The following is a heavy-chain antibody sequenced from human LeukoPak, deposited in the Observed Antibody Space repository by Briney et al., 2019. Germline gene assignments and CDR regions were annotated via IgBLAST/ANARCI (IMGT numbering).Heavy chain of an antibody. D-gene: IGHD3-10*01. CDR2: IYYSGIT. CDR3: ARAGKLWFGELFSAYYFDY. Sequence: SETVSLTCTVSGGSISSSSYYWGWIRQPPGKGLEWIGIIYYSGITYYNTSLKSRLTISVDTSKNQFSLKLSSVTAADTAVYYCARAGKLWFGELFSAYYFDYWGQGTLVTVSS. CDR1: GGSISSSSYY. J-gene: IGHJ4*02. V-gene: IGHV4-39*07.